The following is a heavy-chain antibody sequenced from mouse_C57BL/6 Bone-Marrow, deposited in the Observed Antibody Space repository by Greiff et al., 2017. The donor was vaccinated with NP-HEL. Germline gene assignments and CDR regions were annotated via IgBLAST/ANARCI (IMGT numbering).Heavy chain of an antibody. CDR1: GFTFSSYA. Sequence: DVQLVESGGGLVKPGGSLKLSCAASGFTFSSYAMSWVRQTPEKRLEWVATISDGGSYTYYPDNVKGRFTISRDNAKNNLYLQMSHLKSEDTAMYYCAREWLLRGWGQGTLVTVSA. V-gene: IGHV5-4*01. J-gene: IGHJ3*01. D-gene: IGHD2-3*01. CDR2: ISDGGSYT. CDR3: AREWLLRG.